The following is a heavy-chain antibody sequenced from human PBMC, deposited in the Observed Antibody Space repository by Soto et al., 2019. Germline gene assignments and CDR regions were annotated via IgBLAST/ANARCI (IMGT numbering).Heavy chain of an antibody. CDR2: IKQDGSEK. J-gene: IGHJ3*01. V-gene: IGHV3-7*01. D-gene: IGHD3-22*01. CDR3: ARDQLYYNDISGRPLNAFDV. Sequence: GGSLRLSCASSGCTFSSYWMSWVRQATGKGLEWVANIKQDGSEKYYVDSVKGRFTISRDNAKNSLYLQMNSLRAEDTAVYYCARDQLYYNDISGRPLNAFDVWGQGTMVTVSS. CDR1: GCTFSSYW.